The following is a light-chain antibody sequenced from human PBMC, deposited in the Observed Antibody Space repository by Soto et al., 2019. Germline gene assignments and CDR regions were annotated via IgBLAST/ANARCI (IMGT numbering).Light chain of an antibody. CDR3: QQYNDWPSFT. V-gene: IGKV3-15*01. CDR1: QSVSSN. CDR2: GAS. J-gene: IGKJ3*01. Sequence: EIVMTQSPATLSVSPGERATLSCRASQSVSSNLAWYQQKPGQAPRLLMYGASTRATGIPARFSGSGSGTEFPLTISSLQSEDFSIYYCQQYNDWPSFTFGPGTKVEVK.